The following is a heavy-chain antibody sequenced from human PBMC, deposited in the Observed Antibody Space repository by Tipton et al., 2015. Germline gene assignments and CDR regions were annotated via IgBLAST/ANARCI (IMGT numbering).Heavy chain of an antibody. V-gene: IGHV4-61*05. J-gene: IGHJ4*02. CDR2: ISYTETS. Sequence: TLSLTCTVSGGSISSSSYYWGWIRQPPGKGLEWIGYISYTETSHYNASLKGRVTISIDTSKNQFSLKLSSVTAADTAVYYCARARGRHGGLFDSWGQGTLVTVSS. CDR3: ARARGRHGGLFDS. CDR1: GGSISSSSYY. D-gene: IGHD4-23*01.